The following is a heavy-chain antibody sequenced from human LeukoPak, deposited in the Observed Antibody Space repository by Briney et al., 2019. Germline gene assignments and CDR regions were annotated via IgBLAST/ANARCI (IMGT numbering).Heavy chain of an antibody. J-gene: IGHJ4*02. V-gene: IGHV4-39*07. Sequence: PSETLSLTCTVSGGSISSSSYYWGWIRQPPGKGLEWIGSIYYSGSTYYNPSLKSRVTISVDTSKNQFSLKLSSVTAADTAVYSWGKNFIGGFYLYFDYGAEEPRATVSA. CDR3: GKNFIGGFYLYFDY. D-gene: IGHD3-16*02. CDR1: GGSISSSSYY. CDR2: IYYSGST.